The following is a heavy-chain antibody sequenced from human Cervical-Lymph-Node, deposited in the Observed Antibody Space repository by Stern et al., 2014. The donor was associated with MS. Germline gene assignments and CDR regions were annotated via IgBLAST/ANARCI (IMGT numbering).Heavy chain of an antibody. CDR2: ISTTGTT. J-gene: IGHJ6*02. CDR1: GGSMRSGTYF. D-gene: IGHD5-24*01. CDR3: ARALARWLENDYYSYYGMDV. Sequence: QVQLQESGPGLVKPSQTLSLTCSVSGGSMRSGTYFWSWMRQPAGKELEWIGRISTTGTTNYTPPIKIRFSISVDSSKTLFSLNLTSVTAADTAVYYCARALARWLENDYYSYYGMDVWGPGTTVTVSS. V-gene: IGHV4-61*02.